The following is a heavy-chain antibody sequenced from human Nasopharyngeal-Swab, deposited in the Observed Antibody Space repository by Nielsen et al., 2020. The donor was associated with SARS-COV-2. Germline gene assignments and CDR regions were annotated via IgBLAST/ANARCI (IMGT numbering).Heavy chain of an antibody. D-gene: IGHD5-12*01. CDR3: ARGFIVATIFHYYYMDV. CDR1: GYTFTSYD. J-gene: IGHJ6*03. CDR2: MNPNSGNT. V-gene: IGHV1-8*01. Sequence: ASVKASCKASGYTFTSYDINWVRQATGQGLEWMGWMNPNSGNTGYAQKFQGRVTMTRNTSISTAYMELSSLRSEDTAVYYCARGFIVATIFHYYYMDVWGKGTTVTVSS.